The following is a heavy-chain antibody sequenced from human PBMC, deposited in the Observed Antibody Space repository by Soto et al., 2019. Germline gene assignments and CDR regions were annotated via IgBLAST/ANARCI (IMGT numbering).Heavy chain of an antibody. Sequence: EVQLVESGGGLVKPGGSLRLSCAASGFTFSSYSMNWVRQAPGKGLEWVSSISSSSSYIYYADSVKGRFTISRDNAKNSLYLQMNSLRTEDTAVYYCARSQWEGYMDVWGKGTTVTVSS. CDR3: ARSQWEGYMDV. J-gene: IGHJ6*03. CDR2: ISSSSSYI. CDR1: GFTFSSYS. V-gene: IGHV3-21*01. D-gene: IGHD1-26*01.